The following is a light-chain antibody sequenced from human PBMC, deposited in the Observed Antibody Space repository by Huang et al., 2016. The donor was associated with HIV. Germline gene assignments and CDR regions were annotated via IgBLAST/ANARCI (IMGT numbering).Light chain of an antibody. V-gene: IGKV4-1*01. CDR2: WAS. CDR3: QQHFTTRLT. Sequence: DIVMTQSPDSLSVSLGERATINCKSSQSVFYSSNSKNYLAWSQQKPGLAPKRLIYWASTRESGVPARFSGSGSGTDFTLTTSSLQPADVAIYYCQQHFTTRLTFGPGTRVDV. J-gene: IGKJ3*01. CDR1: QSVFYSSNSKNY.